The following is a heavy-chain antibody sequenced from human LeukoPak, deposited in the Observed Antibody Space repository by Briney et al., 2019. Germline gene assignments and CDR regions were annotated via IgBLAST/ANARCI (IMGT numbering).Heavy chain of an antibody. CDR3: ARSAGANYCMDV. CDR2: INPNSGGT. V-gene: IGHV1-2*02. J-gene: IGHJ6*03. CDR1: GYTFTGYY. D-gene: IGHD1-26*01. Sequence: ASVKVSCKASGYTFTGYYMHWVRQAPGQGLEWMGWINPNSGGTNYAQKFQGKVTMTRDTSISTAYMELSRLRSDDTAVYYCARSAGANYCMDVWGKGTTVTVSS.